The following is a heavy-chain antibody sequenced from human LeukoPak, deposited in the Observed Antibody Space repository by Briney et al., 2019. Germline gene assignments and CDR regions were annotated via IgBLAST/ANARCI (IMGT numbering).Heavy chain of an antibody. CDR3: ARGRYSSSSSDYYYYYMDV. J-gene: IGHJ6*03. D-gene: IGHD6-6*01. CDR1: GGTFSSYA. CDR2: IIPIFGTA. Sequence: SVKVSCKASGGTFSSYAISWVRQAPGQGLEWMGGIIPIFGTANYAQKFRGRVTITADESTSTAYMELSSLRSEDTAVYYCARGRYSSSSSDYYYYYMDVWGKGTTVTVSS. V-gene: IGHV1-69*13.